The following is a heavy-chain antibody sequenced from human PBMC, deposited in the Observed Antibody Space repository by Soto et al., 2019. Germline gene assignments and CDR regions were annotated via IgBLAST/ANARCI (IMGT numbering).Heavy chain of an antibody. CDR1: GGTFSSYT. CDR2: IIPILGIA. V-gene: IGHV1-69*02. Sequence: ASEEVSSKSSGGTFSSYTISWVLQAPGQGLEWMGRIIPILGIANYAQKFQGRVTITADKSTSTAYMELSSLRSEDTAVYYCASGSPHNWFDPWGQGTLVTVSS. CDR3: ASGSPHNWFDP. J-gene: IGHJ5*02.